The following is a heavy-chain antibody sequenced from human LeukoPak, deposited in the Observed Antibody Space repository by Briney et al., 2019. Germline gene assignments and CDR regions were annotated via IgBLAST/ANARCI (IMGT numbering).Heavy chain of an antibody. Sequence: PSETLPLTCTVSGYSISSGYYWGWVRQPPGKGLEWIGIIYNSGSTYYNPSLKSRVTISVDTSKNQFSLRLTSVTAADTAVYYCARDLLTMQDAFDIWGQGTMVTVSS. V-gene: IGHV4-38-2*02. CDR2: IYNSGST. CDR1: GYSISSGYY. CDR3: ARDLLTMQDAFDI. J-gene: IGHJ3*02. D-gene: IGHD3-10*01.